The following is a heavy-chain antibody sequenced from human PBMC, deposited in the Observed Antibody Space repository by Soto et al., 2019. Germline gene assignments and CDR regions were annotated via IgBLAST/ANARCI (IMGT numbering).Heavy chain of an antibody. CDR2: ISGSGGST. J-gene: IGHJ4*02. CDR3: AKDSVPNYDFWRGPRGYYFDY. V-gene: IGHV3-23*01. CDR1: GFTFSSYA. Sequence: EVQLLESGGGLVQPGGSLRLSCAASGFTFSSYAMSWVRQAPGKGLEWVSAISGSGGSTYYADSVKGRFTISRDNSQNTLYLQMKSLRAEDTAVYYCAKDSVPNYDFWRGPRGYYFDYWGQGTLVTVSS. D-gene: IGHD3-3*01.